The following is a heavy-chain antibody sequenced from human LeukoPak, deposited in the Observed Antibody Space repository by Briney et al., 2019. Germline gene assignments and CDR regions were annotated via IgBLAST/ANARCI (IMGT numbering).Heavy chain of an antibody. CDR1: GYTFTGYY. V-gene: IGHV1-2*02. CDR2: INPNSGGT. CDR3: ARAGCSSTSCYGYFDY. D-gene: IGHD2-2*01. J-gene: IGHJ4*02. Sequence: GASVKVSCKASGYTFTGYYMHWVRQAPGQGLEWMGWINPNSGGTNYAQKFQGRVTMTRDTSISTAYMELSRLRSDDTAVYCCARAGCSSTSCYGYFDYWGQGTLVTVSS.